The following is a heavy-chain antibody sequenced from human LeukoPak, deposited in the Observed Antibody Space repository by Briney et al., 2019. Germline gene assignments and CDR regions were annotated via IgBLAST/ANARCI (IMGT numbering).Heavy chain of an antibody. J-gene: IGHJ6*02. CDR1: GYTLTELS. CDR3: ATDPYGDYPHWPYGMDV. Sequence: ASVKVSCKVSGYTLTELSMHWVRQAPGKGLEWMGGFDPEDGETIYAQKFQGGVTMTEDTSTDTAYMELSSLRSEDTAVYYCATDPYGDYPHWPYGMDVWGQGTTVTVSS. D-gene: IGHD4-17*01. CDR2: FDPEDGET. V-gene: IGHV1-24*01.